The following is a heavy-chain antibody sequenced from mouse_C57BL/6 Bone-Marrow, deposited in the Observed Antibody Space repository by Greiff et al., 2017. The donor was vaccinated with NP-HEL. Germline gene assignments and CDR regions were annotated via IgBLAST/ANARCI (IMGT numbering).Heavy chain of an antibody. CDR3: ARSRGNYGRWYFDV. CDR1: GYSFTDYN. Sequence: LVESGPELVKPGASVKISCKASGYSFTDYNMNWVKQSTGKSLEWIGVINPNYGTTSYNQKFKGKATLTVDQSSSTAYMQLNSLTSEDSAVYYCARSRGNYGRWYFDVWGTGTTVTVSS. J-gene: IGHJ1*03. CDR2: INPNYGTT. D-gene: IGHD2-1*01. V-gene: IGHV1-39*01.